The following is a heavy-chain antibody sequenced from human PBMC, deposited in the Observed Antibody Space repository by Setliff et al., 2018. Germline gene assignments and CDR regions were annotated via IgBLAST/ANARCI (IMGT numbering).Heavy chain of an antibody. D-gene: IGHD1-26*01. CDR2: IHYRGTT. CDR3: AKGGGRYHSAS. CDR1: GASISSGTYY. Sequence: PSETLSLTCTVSGASISSGTYYWAWIRQPPGKGLEWIGRIHYRGTTYSNASLASRLTISVDTAKNRFSLKLTSVTAADTAVYYCAKGGGRYHSASWGQGTLVTVSS. J-gene: IGHJ4*02. V-gene: IGHV4-39*07.